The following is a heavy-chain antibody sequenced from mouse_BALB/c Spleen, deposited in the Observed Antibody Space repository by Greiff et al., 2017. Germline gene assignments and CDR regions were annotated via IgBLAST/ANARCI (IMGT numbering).Heavy chain of an antibody. D-gene: IGHD2-3*01. CDR3: ARWLLQAMDY. J-gene: IGHJ4*01. CDR2: ISSGGST. V-gene: IGHV5-6-5*01. Sequence: EVKLEESGGGLVKPGGSLKLSCAASGFTFSSYAMSWVRQTPEKRLEWVASISSGGSTYYPDSVKGRFTISRDNARNILYLQMSSLRSEDTAMYYCARWLLQAMDYWGQGTSVTVSS. CDR1: GFTFSSYA.